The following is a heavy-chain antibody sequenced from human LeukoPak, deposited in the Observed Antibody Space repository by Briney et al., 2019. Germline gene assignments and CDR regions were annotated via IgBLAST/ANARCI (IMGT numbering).Heavy chain of an antibody. Sequence: GGSLRLSCAASGFTFSTYSMSWVRQAPGKGLEWVSLIYSGGTTYYADSVKGRFTISRDNSKNTLYLQMNSLRAEDTAVYYCARRAGGYSHPYDYWGQGILVTVSS. CDR3: ARRAGGYSHPYDY. D-gene: IGHD4-23*01. V-gene: IGHV3-53*01. CDR2: IYSGGTT. J-gene: IGHJ4*02. CDR1: GFTFSTYS.